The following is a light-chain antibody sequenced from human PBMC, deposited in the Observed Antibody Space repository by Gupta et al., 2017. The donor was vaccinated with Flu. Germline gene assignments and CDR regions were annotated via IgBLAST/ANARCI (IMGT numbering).Light chain of an antibody. CDR3: AAWDDSLNGYV. CDR2: TND. Sequence: QSVLTQPPSASESPAQRVTISCSGSSSNIGSNNVNWYQQLPGTAPKVLIYTNDRRPSGVPDRFSGSKSGTSASLAISGLQSEDEADYCCAAWDDSLNGYVFGTGTKVTVL. V-gene: IGLV1-44*01. J-gene: IGLJ1*01. CDR1: SSNIGSNN.